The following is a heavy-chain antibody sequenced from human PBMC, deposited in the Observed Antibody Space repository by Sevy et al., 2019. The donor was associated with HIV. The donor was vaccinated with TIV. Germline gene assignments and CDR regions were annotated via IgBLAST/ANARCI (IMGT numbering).Heavy chain of an antibody. J-gene: IGHJ3*02. V-gene: IGHV4-39*01. Sequence: SETLSLTCTVSGDSVSTSNKFWGWIRQPPGKGLEWIGSIHLTLSTFYNPSLKSRVTISVDTSKNQFSLKLNSVTAADTAVYYCARQRWDGDSSDAFDIWGQGTMVTVSS. CDR3: ARQRWDGDSSDAFDI. CDR1: GDSVSTSNKF. CDR2: IHLTLST. D-gene: IGHD1-26*01.